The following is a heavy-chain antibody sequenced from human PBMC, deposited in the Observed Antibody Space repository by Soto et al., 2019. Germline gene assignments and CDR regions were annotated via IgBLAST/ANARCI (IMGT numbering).Heavy chain of an antibody. Sequence: QVQLQESGPGLVKPSQTLSLTCTVSGGSISTDGYHWSWVRQHPGKGLEWIGYIYFSGSTYYNPSLRSRVYISVDTSRNQFSLKLSSVTAADTAVYYCARVGGYFDLWGRGTLVTVSS. J-gene: IGHJ2*01. CDR3: ARVGGYFDL. V-gene: IGHV4-31*03. CDR2: IYFSGST. CDR1: GGSISTDGYH.